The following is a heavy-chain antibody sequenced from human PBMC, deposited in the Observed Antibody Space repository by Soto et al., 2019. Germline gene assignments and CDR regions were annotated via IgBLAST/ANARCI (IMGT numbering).Heavy chain of an antibody. CDR3: ARGLNTGYDFLPCFDP. CDR2: IYYSGST. J-gene: IGHJ5*02. Sequence: SETLSLTCTVSGGSISSYYWSWIRQPPGKGLEWIGYIYYSGSTNYNPSLKSRVTISVDTSKNQFSLKLSSVTAADTAVYYCARGLNTGYDFLPCFDPWGQGTLVTVSS. V-gene: IGHV4-59*01. CDR1: GGSISSYY. D-gene: IGHD5-12*01.